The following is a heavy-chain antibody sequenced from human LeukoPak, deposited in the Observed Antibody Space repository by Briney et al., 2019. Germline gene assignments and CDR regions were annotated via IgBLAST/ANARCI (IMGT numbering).Heavy chain of an antibody. J-gene: IGHJ4*02. D-gene: IGHD1-26*01. CDR2: ISGMSTTI. CDR3: VRDRSGSY. Sequence: PGGSLRLSCAASGFTFSDYYMTWIRQAPGKGLEWISYISGMSTTIKYADSVKDRLTISRDNARNSLYLQMTSLRAEDTAVYYCVRDRSGSYWGQGTLVTVSS. V-gene: IGHV3-11*04. CDR1: GFTFSDYY.